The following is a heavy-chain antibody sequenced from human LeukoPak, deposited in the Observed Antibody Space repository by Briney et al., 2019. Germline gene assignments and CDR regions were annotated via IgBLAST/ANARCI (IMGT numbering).Heavy chain of an antibody. D-gene: IGHD4-17*01. CDR1: GGSISTYY. V-gene: IGHV4-59*12. Sequence: PSETLSLTCTVSGGSISTYYWSWIRQPPGKGLEWIGYIYNSGSTNYNPSLKSRVTISVDRSKNQFSLKLSSVTAADTAVYYCARGDYGDHNWFDPWGQGTLVTVSS. CDR2: IYNSGST. CDR3: ARGDYGDHNWFDP. J-gene: IGHJ5*02.